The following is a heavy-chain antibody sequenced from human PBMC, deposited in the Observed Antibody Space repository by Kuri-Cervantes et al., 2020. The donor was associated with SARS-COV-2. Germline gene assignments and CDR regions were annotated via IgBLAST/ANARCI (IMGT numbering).Heavy chain of an antibody. CDR1: GYTFTSYY. Sequence: ASVKVSCKASGYTFTSYYMHWVRQAPGQGLEWMGIINPSGGSTSYAQKFQGRVTMTRDTSTSTVYMELSSLRPEDTAVYYCARDPTGYCSGGSCYLDSWFDPWGQGTLVTVSS. CDR2: INPSGGST. D-gene: IGHD2-15*01. CDR3: ARDPTGYCSGGSCYLDSWFDP. J-gene: IGHJ5*02. V-gene: IGHV1-46*01.